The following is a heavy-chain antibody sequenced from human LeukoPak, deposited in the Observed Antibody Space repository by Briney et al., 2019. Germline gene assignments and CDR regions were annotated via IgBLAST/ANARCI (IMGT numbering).Heavy chain of an antibody. CDR1: EFTFSNYA. V-gene: IGHV3-21*05. CDR2: ISSSSSYT. CDR3: ARDTRDIVVVPAAMGADY. D-gene: IGHD2-2*01. Sequence: GGSLRLSCAASEFTFSNYAMNWVRQAPGKGLEWVSYISSSSSYTNYADSVKGRFTISRDNAKNSLYLQMNSLRAEDTAVYYCARDTRDIVVVPAAMGADYWGQGTLVTVSS. J-gene: IGHJ4*02.